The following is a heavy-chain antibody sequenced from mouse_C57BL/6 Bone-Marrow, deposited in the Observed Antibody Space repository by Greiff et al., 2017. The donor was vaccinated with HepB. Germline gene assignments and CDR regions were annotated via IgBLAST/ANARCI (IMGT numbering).Heavy chain of an antibody. J-gene: IGHJ2*01. CDR2: IDSENGDT. Sequence: EVQLQQSGAELVRPGASVKLSCTASGFNIKDDYMHWVKQRPEQGLEWIGWIDSENGDTEYASKFQGKATITADTSSNTAYLQLSSLTSEDTAVYYCTLTTVDYWGQGTTLTVSS. V-gene: IGHV14-4*01. D-gene: IGHD1-1*01. CDR3: TLTTVDY. CDR1: GFNIKDDY.